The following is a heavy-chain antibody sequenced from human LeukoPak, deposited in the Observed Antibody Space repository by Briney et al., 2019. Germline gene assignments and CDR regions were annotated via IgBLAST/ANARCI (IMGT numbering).Heavy chain of an antibody. CDR2: IYWDDDK. CDR3: AHRPSPTYSSPWYYFDY. D-gene: IGHD6-13*01. J-gene: IGHJ4*02. CDR1: GFSLSTRGVG. Sequence: SGPTLVKPTQTPTLTCTFSGFSLSTRGVGVGWSRQPPGKALEWLAIIYWDDDKRYSPSLKSRVTITKDTSKNQVVLTMTNMDPVDTATYFCAHRPSPTYSSPWYYFDYWGQGIVVTVSS. V-gene: IGHV2-5*02.